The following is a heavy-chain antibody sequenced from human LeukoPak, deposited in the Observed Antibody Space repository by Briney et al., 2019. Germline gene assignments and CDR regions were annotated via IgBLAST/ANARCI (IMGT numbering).Heavy chain of an antibody. J-gene: IGHJ3*02. Sequence: PSETLSLTCTVSGASISSSTFSWGWIRQTPGKGLEWIGSIYYRGNIYHNASLKSRVTISVETSKNHFSLKLNSVTAADTAAYYCARAHYYDSSGYYPGAFDIWGQGTMVTVSS. CDR1: GASISSSTFS. V-gene: IGHV4-39*07. CDR3: ARAHYYDSSGYYPGAFDI. CDR2: IYYRGNI. D-gene: IGHD3-22*01.